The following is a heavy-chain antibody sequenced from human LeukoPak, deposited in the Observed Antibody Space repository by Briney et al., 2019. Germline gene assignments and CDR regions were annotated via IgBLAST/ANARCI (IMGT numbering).Heavy chain of an antibody. V-gene: IGHV1-69*01. CDR2: IIPIFGTA. Sequence: SVKVSCKASGGTFSSYAISWVRQAPGQGLEWMGGIIPIFGTANYAQKFQGRVTITADESTSTAYMELSSLRSEDTAVYYCARATYYYGSGSYYMGYYFDYWGQGTLVTVSS. CDR1: GGTFSSYA. D-gene: IGHD3-10*01. J-gene: IGHJ4*02. CDR3: ARATYYYGSGSYYMGYYFDY.